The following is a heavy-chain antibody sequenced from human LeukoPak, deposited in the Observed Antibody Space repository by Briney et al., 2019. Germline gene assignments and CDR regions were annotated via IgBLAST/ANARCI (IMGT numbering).Heavy chain of an antibody. CDR2: INHSGST. V-gene: IGHV4-34*01. CDR3: AGPGFGEFHDY. CDR1: GGSFSGYY. J-gene: IGHJ4*02. D-gene: IGHD3-10*01. Sequence: SETLSLTCAVYGGSFSGYYWSWIRRPPGKGLEWIGEINHSGSTNYNPSLKSRVTISVDTSKNQFSLKLSSVTAADTAVYYCAGPGFGEFHDYWGQGTLVSVSS.